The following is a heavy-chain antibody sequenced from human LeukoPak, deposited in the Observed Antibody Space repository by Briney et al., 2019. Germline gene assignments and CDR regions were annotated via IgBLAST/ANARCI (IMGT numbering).Heavy chain of an antibody. CDR3: ARDYWHIVTSGLFDY. D-gene: IGHD2-21*01. CDR1: GLTVSSNF. V-gene: IGHV3-53*01. CDR2: IYGGGST. Sequence: GGSLRLSCAATGLTVSSNFMSWVRQAPGKGLEWVSVIYGGGSTYYADSVKGRFTISRDTPKNTLCLQMNSLRVEDAAVYYCARDYWHIVTSGLFDYWGQGTQVTVSS. J-gene: IGHJ4*02.